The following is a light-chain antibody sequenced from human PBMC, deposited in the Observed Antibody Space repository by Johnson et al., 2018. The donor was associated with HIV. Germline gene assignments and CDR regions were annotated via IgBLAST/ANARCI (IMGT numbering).Light chain of an antibody. CDR2: ENN. CDR3: GTWDSSLSAGGNV. Sequence: QSVLSQPHSVSAAPGQKVTISCSGSSSNIGNNFVSWYQQLPGTAPKLLIYENNKRPSGIPARFSGSKSGTSATLGITGLQTGDEADYYCGTWDSSLSAGGNVFGTGTKVTVL. CDR1: SSNIGNNF. V-gene: IGLV1-51*02. J-gene: IGLJ1*01.